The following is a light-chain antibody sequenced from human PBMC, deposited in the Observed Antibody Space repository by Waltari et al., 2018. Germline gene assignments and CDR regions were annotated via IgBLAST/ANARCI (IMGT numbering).Light chain of an antibody. Sequence: SCRASQSVRKYLAWYQQKPGQAPWLLIYETSIRATGIPDRFSGSGFGTDFSLTISSLDPEDFAVYFCQKYDRLPATFGQGTRVEIK. CDR3: QKYDRLPAT. CDR2: ETS. V-gene: IGKV3-20*01. CDR1: QSVRKY. J-gene: IGKJ1*01.